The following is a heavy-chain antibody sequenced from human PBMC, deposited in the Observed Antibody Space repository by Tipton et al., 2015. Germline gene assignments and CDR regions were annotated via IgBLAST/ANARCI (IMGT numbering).Heavy chain of an antibody. J-gene: IGHJ4*02. CDR2: IYYSGST. D-gene: IGHD4-23*01. V-gene: IGHV4-28*06. Sequence: LRLSCAVSAYSISSDYYWGWIRQPPGKGLEWIGYIYYSGSTTYNPSLKTRVTMSVDTAKNQFSLEMRSVTATDTAVYYCARARGRHGGLFDSWGQGTLVTVSS. CDR3: ARARGRHGGLFDS. CDR1: AYSISSDYY.